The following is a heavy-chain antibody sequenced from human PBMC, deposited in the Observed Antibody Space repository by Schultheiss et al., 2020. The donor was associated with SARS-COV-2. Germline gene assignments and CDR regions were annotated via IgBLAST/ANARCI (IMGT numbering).Heavy chain of an antibody. J-gene: IGHJ2*01. CDR1: GFTFSGSA. D-gene: IGHD1-26*01. Sequence: GGSLRLSCAASGFTFSGSAMHWVRQASGKGLEWVGRIRSKANSYATAYAASVKGRFTISRDNSKNTLYLQMNSLRAEDTAVYYCARASGELLRSGGWYFDLWGRGTLVTVSS. V-gene: IGHV3-73*01. CDR2: IRSKANSYAT. CDR3: ARASGELLRSGGWYFDL.